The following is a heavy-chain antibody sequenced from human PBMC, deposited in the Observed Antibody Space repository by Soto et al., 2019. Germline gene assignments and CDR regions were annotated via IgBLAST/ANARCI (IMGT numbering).Heavy chain of an antibody. J-gene: IGHJ4*02. CDR1: IGSFDSYY. CDR3: DGQSLKRTSFDY. V-gene: IGHV4-4*07. CDR2: IHSRGTT. D-gene: IGHD4-17*01. Sequence: SETLSLTCTVSIGSFDSYYWSWIRQPAGKGLEWMGHIHSRGTTNYNPSLKSRITMSIDTSKRQLSLTLSSVTAADTAVYYCDGQSLKRTSFDYWGRAMLVTVSS.